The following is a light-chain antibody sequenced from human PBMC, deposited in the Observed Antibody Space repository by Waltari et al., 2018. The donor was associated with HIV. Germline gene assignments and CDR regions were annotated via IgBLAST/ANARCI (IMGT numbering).Light chain of an antibody. CDR1: QSVSRNY. CDR3: QQYGSSPWT. J-gene: IGKJ1*01. V-gene: IGKV3-20*01. Sequence: EIVLTQFPGTLSLSPGERATLSCRATQSVSRNYLAWYQQKPGQSPRLLIYGASSRATDIPDRFSGSGAGTVFTLTITRLEPEDFAVYYCQQYGSSPWTFGHGTKVEIK. CDR2: GAS.